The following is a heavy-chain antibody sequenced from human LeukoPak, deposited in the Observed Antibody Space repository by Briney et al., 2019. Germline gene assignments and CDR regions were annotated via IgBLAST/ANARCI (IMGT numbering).Heavy chain of an antibody. CDR2: MNPNSGNT. J-gene: IGHJ5*02. CDR1: GDTFTSYD. V-gene: IGHV1-8*03. Sequence: ASVKVSCKASGDTFTSYDINWVRQATGQRLECIGWMNPNSGNTGYAQKCQGRVTITRNTSISTAYMELSSLRSEDTAVYYCARGLDYYGSGSYYNWFDPWGQGTLVTVSS. CDR3: ARGLDYYGSGSYYNWFDP. D-gene: IGHD3-10*01.